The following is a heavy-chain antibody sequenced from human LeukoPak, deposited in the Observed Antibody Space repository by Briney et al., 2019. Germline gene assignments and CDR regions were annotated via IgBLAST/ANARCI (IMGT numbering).Heavy chain of an antibody. CDR1: GFTFSSYA. CDR2: ISYDGSNK. V-gene: IGHV3-30*01. J-gene: IGHJ6*03. CDR3: ARALVDTAMVYYYYYMDV. Sequence: PGGSLRLSCAASGFTFSSYAMHWVRQAPGKGLEWVAVISYDGSNKHYADSVKGRFTISRDNSKNTLYLQMNSLRAEDTAVYYCARALVDTAMVYYYYYMDVWGKGTTVTVSS. D-gene: IGHD5-18*01.